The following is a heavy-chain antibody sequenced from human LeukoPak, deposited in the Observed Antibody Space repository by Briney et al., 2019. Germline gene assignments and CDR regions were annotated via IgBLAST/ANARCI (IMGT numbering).Heavy chain of an antibody. D-gene: IGHD5-18*01. CDR3: ARSVDTAMVTHFDY. V-gene: IGHV3-21*01. CDR1: GFTFSSYS. CDR2: ISSSSYI. J-gene: IGHJ4*02. Sequence: GGSLRLSCAASGFTFSSYSMNWVRQAPGKGLEWVSSISSSSYIYYADSVKGRFTISRDNAKNSLYLQMNSLRAEDTAVYYCARSVDTAMVTHFDYWGQGTLVTVSS.